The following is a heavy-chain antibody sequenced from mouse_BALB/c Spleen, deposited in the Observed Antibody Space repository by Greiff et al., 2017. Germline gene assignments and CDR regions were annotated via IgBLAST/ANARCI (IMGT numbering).Heavy chain of an antibody. D-gene: IGHD1-2*01. V-gene: IGHV1-14*01. CDR3: ARGDGYVAMDY. J-gene: IGHJ4*01. CDR2: INPYNDGT. Sequence: EVQLQESGPELVKPGASVKMSCKASGYTFTSYVMHWVKQEPGQGLEWIGYINPYNDGTKYNEKFKGKATLTSDKSSSTAYMELSSLTSEDSAVYYCARGDGYVAMDYWGQGTSVTVSS. CDR1: GYTFTSYV.